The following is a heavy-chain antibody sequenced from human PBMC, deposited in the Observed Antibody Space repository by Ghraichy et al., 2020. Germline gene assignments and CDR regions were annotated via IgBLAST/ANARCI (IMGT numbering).Heavy chain of an antibody. CDR2: VHGTGST. J-gene: IGHJ4*02. CDR3: ASGTGWLQTY. V-gene: IGHV4-59*01. Sequence: SQTLSLTCTVSGGSISNYYCNWFRQPPGKGLEWIGYVHGTGSTKYHPSLESRVTVSSDTAKNEFSLSLTSMTPADTAVYYCASGTGWLQTYWGQGTLVTGSS. D-gene: IGHD5-18*01. CDR1: GGSISNYY.